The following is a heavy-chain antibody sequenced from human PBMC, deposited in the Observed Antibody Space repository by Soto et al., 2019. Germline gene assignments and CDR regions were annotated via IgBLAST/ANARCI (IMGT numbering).Heavy chain of an antibody. D-gene: IGHD6-6*01. CDR2: ISSNGVGT. V-gene: IGHV3-64*01. Sequence: GGSLRLSCAASGFTVSSKYMSWVRQAPGKGLEYVSGISSNGVGTYYANSVQGRFTISRDNSKNTVYLQMGSLRPEDMAVYYCARRARPDFYYMDVWGKGTTVTVSS. CDR3: ARRARPDFYYMDV. CDR1: GFTVSSKY. J-gene: IGHJ6*03.